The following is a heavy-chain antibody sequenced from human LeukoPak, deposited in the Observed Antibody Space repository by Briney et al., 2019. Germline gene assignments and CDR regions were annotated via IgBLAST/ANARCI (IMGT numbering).Heavy chain of an antibody. J-gene: IGHJ4*02. Sequence: SETLSLTCTVPGGSISSGPYSWSWIRQPAGKGLEWIGRIYTSGSTNYNPTLKTRVTISVDTSKNQFSLKLSSVTAADTAVYYCARGSVRDYDYVWGSYRSSYFDYWGQGTLVTVSS. CDR3: ARGSVRDYDYVWGSYRSSYFDY. V-gene: IGHV4-61*02. CDR1: GGSISSGPYS. CDR2: IYTSGST. D-gene: IGHD3-16*02.